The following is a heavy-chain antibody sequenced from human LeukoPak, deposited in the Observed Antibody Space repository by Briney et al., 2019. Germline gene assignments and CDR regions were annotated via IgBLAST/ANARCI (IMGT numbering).Heavy chain of an antibody. V-gene: IGHV5-51*01. CDR1: GYSFTSYW. CDR3: ARSPRLVTYYYGSGLYYFDY. CDR2: IYPGDSDT. D-gene: IGHD3-10*01. J-gene: IGHJ4*02. Sequence: GESLKISCKGSGYSFTSYWIGWVRQMPGKGLEWMGIIYPGDSDTRYSPSFQGQVTISADKSISTAYLQWSSLKASDTAMYYCARSPRLVTYYYGSGLYYFDYWGQGTLVTVSS.